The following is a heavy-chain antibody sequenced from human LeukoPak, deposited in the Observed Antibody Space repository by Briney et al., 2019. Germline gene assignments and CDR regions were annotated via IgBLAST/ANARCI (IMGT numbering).Heavy chain of an antibody. V-gene: IGHV1-2*02. CDR2: INSNSGGT. CDR1: GYTFTGYY. Sequence: GASVKVSCKASGYTFTGYYIHWVRQAPGQGLEWMGWINSNSGGTNYAQKFQGRVTMTRDTSISTAYMELSRLRSDDTAVYCCARESQEGYYYDNSGMDVWGKGTTVTVSS. CDR3: ARESQEGYYYDNSGMDV. D-gene: IGHD3-22*01. J-gene: IGHJ6*04.